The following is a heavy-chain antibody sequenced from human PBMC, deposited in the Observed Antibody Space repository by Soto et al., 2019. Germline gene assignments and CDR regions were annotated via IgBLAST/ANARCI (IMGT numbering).Heavy chain of an antibody. Sequence: SETLSLTCTVSGGSISSSSYYWGWIRQPPGKGLEWIGSIYYSGSTYYNPSLKSRVTISVDTSKNQFSLKLSSVTAADTAVYYCAREGTHSGYDFVVVVAATPLSYFDYWGQGTLVTVSS. CDR3: AREGTHSGYDFVVVVAATPLSYFDY. CDR2: IYYSGST. D-gene: IGHD2-15*01. J-gene: IGHJ4*02. V-gene: IGHV4-39*02. CDR1: GGSISSSSYY.